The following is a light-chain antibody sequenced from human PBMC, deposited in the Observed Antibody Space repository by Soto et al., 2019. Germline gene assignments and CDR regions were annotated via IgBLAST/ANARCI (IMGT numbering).Light chain of an antibody. Sequence: QAVLTQPASVSGSPGQWITISCTGTSSDVGGYDYVSWYQQHPGKAPKLIIFEVSNRPSGVSNRFSGSKSGNTASLTISGLQPEDEADYFCTSYASTTAVLFGGGTKLPS. CDR3: TSYASTTAVL. CDR1: SSDVGGYDY. V-gene: IGLV2-14*01. CDR2: EVS. J-gene: IGLJ3*02.